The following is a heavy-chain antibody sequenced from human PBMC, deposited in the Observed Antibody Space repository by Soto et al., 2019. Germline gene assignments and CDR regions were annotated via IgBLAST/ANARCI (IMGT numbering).Heavy chain of an antibody. CDR1: GGSFSGYY. CDR2: INHSGST. CDR3: ARVNGRITIFGVVTLRFNWFDP. V-gene: IGHV4-34*01. Sequence: SETLSLTCAVYGGSFSGYYWSWIRQPPGEGLEWIGEINHSGSTNYNPSLKSRVTISVDTSKNQFSLKLSSVTAADTAVYYCARVNGRITIFGVVTLRFNWFDPWGQGTLVTVSS. D-gene: IGHD3-3*01. J-gene: IGHJ5*02.